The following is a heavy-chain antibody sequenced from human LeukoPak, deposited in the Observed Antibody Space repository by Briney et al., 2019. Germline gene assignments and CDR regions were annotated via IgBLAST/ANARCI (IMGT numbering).Heavy chain of an antibody. CDR3: ARDCSGGSCYLYFDY. CDR2: ISAYNGNT. J-gene: IGHJ4*02. CDR1: GSTFTSYG. V-gene: IGHV1-18*01. D-gene: IGHD2-15*01. Sequence: GASVKVSCKASGSTFTSYGISWVRQAPGQGLEWMGWISAYNGNTNYAQKLQGRVTMTTDTSTSTAYMELRSLRSDDTAVYYCARDCSGGSCYLYFDYWGQGTLVTVSS.